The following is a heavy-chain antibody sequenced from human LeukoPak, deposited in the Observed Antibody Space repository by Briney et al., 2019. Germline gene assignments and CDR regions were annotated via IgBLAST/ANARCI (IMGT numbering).Heavy chain of an antibody. V-gene: IGHV3-15*01. CDR2: IKSKTDGGTT. Sequence: GGFPLLPRAGPGFTFSSARMGWVRQAPGKGGEGVGRIKSKTDGGTTDYAAPVKGRFTISRDDSKNTLYLQMNSLKTEDTAVYYCTTDENESTHWGQGTLVTVSS. CDR3: TTDENESTH. CDR1: GFTFSSAR. D-gene: IGHD2-2*01. J-gene: IGHJ4*02.